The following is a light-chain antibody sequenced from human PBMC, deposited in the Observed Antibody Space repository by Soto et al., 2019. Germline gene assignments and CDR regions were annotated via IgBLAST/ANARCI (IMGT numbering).Light chain of an antibody. CDR2: KTS. Sequence: DIQMTQSPSTLSASVGDRVTITCRASQSIDSWMAWYQQKTGKAPKLLIYKTSNLESGVPSRFSGSGSGTEFPLTISSLQPDDFATYYCQQYKSFSLTFGGGTRVEVK. CDR1: QSIDSW. CDR3: QQYKSFSLT. J-gene: IGKJ4*01. V-gene: IGKV1-5*03.